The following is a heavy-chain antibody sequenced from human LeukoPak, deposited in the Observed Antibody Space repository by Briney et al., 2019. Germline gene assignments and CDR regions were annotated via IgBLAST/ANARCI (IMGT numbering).Heavy chain of an antibody. D-gene: IGHD3-22*01. J-gene: IGHJ4*02. V-gene: IGHV1-69*05. CDR1: GGTFSSYA. Sequence: ASVKVSCKASGGTFSSYAISWVRQAPGQGLEWMGGIIPIFGTANYAQKFQGRVTITTDESTSTAYMELSSLSSEDTAVYYCARNELNYYDSSGYYPFDYWGQGTLVTVSS. CDR3: ARNELNYYDSSGYYPFDY. CDR2: IIPIFGTA.